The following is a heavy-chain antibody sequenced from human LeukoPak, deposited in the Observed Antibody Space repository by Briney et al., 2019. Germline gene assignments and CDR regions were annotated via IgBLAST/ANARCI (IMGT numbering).Heavy chain of an antibody. Sequence: GGSLRLSCAASGFTFSSYSMNWVRQAPGKGLEWVSLISGDGGSTYYADSVKGRFTISRDNSKSSLYLQMNSLRTEDTALYYCAKDPYSSSWNYYYYGMDVWGQGTTVTVSS. CDR1: GFTFSSYS. CDR3: AKDPYSSSWNYYYYGMDV. V-gene: IGHV3-43*02. D-gene: IGHD6-13*01. J-gene: IGHJ6*02. CDR2: ISGDGGST.